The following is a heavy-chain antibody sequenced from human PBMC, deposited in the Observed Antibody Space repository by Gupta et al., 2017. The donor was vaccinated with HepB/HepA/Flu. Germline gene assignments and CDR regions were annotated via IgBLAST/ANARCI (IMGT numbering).Heavy chain of an antibody. V-gene: IGHV4-4*02. CDR3: ARRPTTEPAAGAVDY. CDR2: IFHSGST. Sequence: QVQLQESGPGLVKPSGTLSLTCAVSGGSITSNNWCSWVRQPPGKGLEWIGEIFHSGSTNYNPSLKSRVSTSVDKSKNQFSLQLSSVTAADTAVYYCARRPTTEPAAGAVDYWGQGVLVTVSS. J-gene: IGHJ4*02. D-gene: IGHD6-13*01. CDR1: GGSITSNNW.